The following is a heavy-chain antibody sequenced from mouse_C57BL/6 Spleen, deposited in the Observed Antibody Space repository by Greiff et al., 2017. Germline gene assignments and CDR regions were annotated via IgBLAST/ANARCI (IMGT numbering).Heavy chain of an antibody. V-gene: IGHV3-6*01. CDR1: GYSITSGYY. J-gene: IGHJ4*01. CDR2: ISYDGSN. CDR3: AREGYDYAMDY. Sequence: EVQLLESGPGLVKPSQSLSLTCSVTGYSITSGYYWNWIRQFPGNKLEWMGYISYDGSNNYNPSLKNRISITRDTSKNQFFLKLNSVTTEDTATYYCAREGYDYAMDYWGQGTSVTVSA. D-gene: IGHD2-2*01.